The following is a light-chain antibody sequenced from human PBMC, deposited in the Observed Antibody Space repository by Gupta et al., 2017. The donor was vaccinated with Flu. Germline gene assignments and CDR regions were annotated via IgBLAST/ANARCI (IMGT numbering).Light chain of an antibody. J-gene: IGKJ2*01. CDR3: KQGLQTPLT. CDR1: QSLLHSTGSNY. Sequence: DIVLTQSPLTLPVTPGEPASISCRSSQSLLHSTGSNYLNWFRQKPGQSPQLLIYLGSYRPSGVPDRFSGSGSGTDFTLRISKVEAADVGIYFCKQGLQTPLTFGQGTKVEIK. V-gene: IGKV2-28*01. CDR2: LGS.